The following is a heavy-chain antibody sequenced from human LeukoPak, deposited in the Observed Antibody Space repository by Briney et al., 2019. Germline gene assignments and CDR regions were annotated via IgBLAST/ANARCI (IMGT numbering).Heavy chain of an antibody. CDR2: MNPNSGNT. CDR1: GYTFTSYD. Sequence: GASVKVSCKASGYTFTSYDINWARQATGQGLEWMGWMNPNSGNTGYAQKFQGRVTMTRNTSISTAYMELSSLRSEDTAVYYCARGSRITMIVVVIETSNWFDPWGQGTLVTVSS. J-gene: IGHJ5*02. D-gene: IGHD3-22*01. V-gene: IGHV1-8*01. CDR3: ARGSRITMIVVVIETSNWFDP.